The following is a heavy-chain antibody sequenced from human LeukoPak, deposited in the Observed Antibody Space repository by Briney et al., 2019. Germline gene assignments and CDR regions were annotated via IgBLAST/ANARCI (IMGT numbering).Heavy chain of an antibody. CDR3: ARVAMIVAKPYDY. J-gene: IGHJ4*02. Sequence: GGSLRLSCAASGFTFSSYEMNWVRQAPGKGLEWVSYISSSGSTIYYADSVKGRFTISRDSAKNALYLQMNSLRAEDTAVYYCARVAMIVAKPYDYWGQGTLVTVSS. CDR1: GFTFSSYE. V-gene: IGHV3-48*03. D-gene: IGHD3-22*01. CDR2: ISSSGSTI.